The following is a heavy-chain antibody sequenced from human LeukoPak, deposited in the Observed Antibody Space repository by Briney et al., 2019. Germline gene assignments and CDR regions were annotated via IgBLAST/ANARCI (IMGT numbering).Heavy chain of an antibody. V-gene: IGHV4-59*12. CDR2: IYYSGST. Sequence: SETLSLTCTVSGGSISSYYWSWIRQPPGKGLKWIGYIYYSGSTYYNPSLKSRVTISVDTSKNQFSLKLSSVTAADTAVYYCARDPWEPEARHYYYGMDVWGQGTTVTVSS. CDR1: GGSISSYY. J-gene: IGHJ6*02. CDR3: ARDPWEPEARHYYYGMDV. D-gene: IGHD1-26*01.